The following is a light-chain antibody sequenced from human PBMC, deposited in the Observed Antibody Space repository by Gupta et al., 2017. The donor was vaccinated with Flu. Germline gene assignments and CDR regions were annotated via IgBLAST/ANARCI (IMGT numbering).Light chain of an antibody. CDR2: AAS. J-gene: IGKJ2*01. V-gene: IGKV1-39*01. Sequence: SSLSASVGDRVTITCRASQSISSYLNWYQQKPGKAPKLLIYAASSWQSGVPSRFSGSGYGTDFTLTISSRQPEDFATYYCQQSYSNPPYTFGQGTKLEIK. CDR1: QSISSY. CDR3: QQSYSNPPYT.